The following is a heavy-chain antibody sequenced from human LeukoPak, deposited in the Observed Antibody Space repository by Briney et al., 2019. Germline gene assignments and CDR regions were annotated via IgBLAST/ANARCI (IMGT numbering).Heavy chain of an antibody. J-gene: IGHJ4*02. CDR2: ISHSGST. CDR1: GFTFSSYS. Sequence: PGGSLRLSCAASGFTFSSYSMNWVRQPPGKGLEWIGEISHSGSTNYNPSLKSRVTMSVDTSKNQFSLRLSSVTAADTAVYYCARGLGIPLAGNGPHLAYWGQGTLVTVSS. CDR3: ARGLGIPLAGNGPHLAY. D-gene: IGHD6-19*01. V-gene: IGHV4-34*01.